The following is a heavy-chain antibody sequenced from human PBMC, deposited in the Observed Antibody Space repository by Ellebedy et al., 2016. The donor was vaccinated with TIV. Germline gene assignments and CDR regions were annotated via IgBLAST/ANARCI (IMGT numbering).Heavy chain of an antibody. Sequence: GESLKISCAASGFAFSPYGMTWIRQAPGKGLEWLSVISGGGQTIYSADSVRGRFTISSDNAKNSLYLQVNSLRVEDTAVYYCARVRGGWYLDLWGQGTLVTVSS. D-gene: IGHD6-19*01. CDR2: ISGGGQTI. V-gene: IGHV3-48*01. J-gene: IGHJ4*02. CDR3: ARVRGGWYLDL. CDR1: GFAFSPYG.